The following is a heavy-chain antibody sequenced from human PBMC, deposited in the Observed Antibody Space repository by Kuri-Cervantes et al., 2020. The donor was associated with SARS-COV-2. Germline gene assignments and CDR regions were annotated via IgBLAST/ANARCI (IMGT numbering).Heavy chain of an antibody. CDR1: GYTFTGYY. CDR3: ARTDIVLMVYAIFREDY. Sequence: ASVKVSCKASGYTFTGYYMHWVRQAPGQGLEWMGWINPNNGNTNYAQKLQGRVTMTTDTSTSTAYMELRSLRSDDTAVYYCARTDIVLMVYAIFREDYWGQGTLVTVSS. D-gene: IGHD2-8*01. V-gene: IGHV1-18*04. CDR2: INPNNGNT. J-gene: IGHJ4*02.